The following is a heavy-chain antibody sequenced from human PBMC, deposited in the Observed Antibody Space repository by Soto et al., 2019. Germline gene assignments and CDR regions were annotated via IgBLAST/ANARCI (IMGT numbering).Heavy chain of an antibody. V-gene: IGHV1-58*01. CDR1: GFMFTSSA. D-gene: IGHD3-3*01. Sequence: SVKVSCKTSGFMFTSSAVQWVRQARGQRLEWIGWLVVGGGNTHYAQHFQERVTLTRDMSTGTAYMELSSLRSEDTAVYYCAAVSVLRFLKWLPAYFDYWGQGTLVTVSS. J-gene: IGHJ4*02. CDR3: AAVSVLRFLKWLPAYFDY. CDR2: LVVGGGNT.